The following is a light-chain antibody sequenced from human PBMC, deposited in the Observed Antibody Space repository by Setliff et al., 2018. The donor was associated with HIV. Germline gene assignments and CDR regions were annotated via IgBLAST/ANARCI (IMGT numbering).Light chain of an antibody. Sequence: QSALAQPPSASGTPGQRVIISCSGSSSNIGSDYVDWYQHVPGTTPKLVIYMNDHRPSGVPDRFSGSKSGTSASLAISGLRSDDEADYYCAAWDDSLSGPVFGGGTKVTVL. CDR1: SSNIGSDY. V-gene: IGLV1-47*01. J-gene: IGLJ3*02. CDR2: MND. CDR3: AAWDDSLSGPV.